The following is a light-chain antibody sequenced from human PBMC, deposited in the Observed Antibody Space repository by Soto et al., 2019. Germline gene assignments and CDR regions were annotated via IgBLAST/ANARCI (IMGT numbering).Light chain of an antibody. V-gene: IGKV3-20*01. Sequence: ENMLKPSAATLSLSREEIAPLSCRASQSVSSYLAWYQQKPGQAPRLLIYGASSRATGFPDRFSGSGSGTDFTLTISRLEPEDFAVYYCQQYRSSPTTFGQGTKVDIK. CDR2: GAS. CDR3: QQYRSSPTT. J-gene: IGKJ1*01. CDR1: QSVSSY.